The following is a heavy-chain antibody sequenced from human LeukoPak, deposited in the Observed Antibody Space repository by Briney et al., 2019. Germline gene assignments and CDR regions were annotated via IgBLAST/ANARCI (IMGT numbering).Heavy chain of an antibody. CDR3: ARGSYGLAY. D-gene: IGHD3-10*01. CDR1: GFTFRNSW. CDR2: IKTDGSDT. J-gene: IGHJ4*02. Sequence: GGALRLSCAASGFTFRNSWMHGGRQAPGKWLVWVSRIKTDGSDTSYADSVKGRFTISRDNAKSTLYLQMNSLRADDTAVYFCARGSYGLAYWGQGTLVTVSS. V-gene: IGHV3-74*01.